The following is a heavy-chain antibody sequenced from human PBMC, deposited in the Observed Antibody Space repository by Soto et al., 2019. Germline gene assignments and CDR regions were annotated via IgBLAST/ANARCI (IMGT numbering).Heavy chain of an antibody. D-gene: IGHD6-13*01. CDR1: GGTFTSFA. J-gene: IGHJ4*02. CDR2: FIPVFETA. V-gene: IGHV1-69*06. Sequence: QVQLEQSGAEVKKPGSSLKVSCKASGGTFTSFAISWVRQAPGQGLEWMGGFIPVFETANYAQKFQDRVTFTADKSTSTAYMDLSNLTSEDTAVYYCAKRGTYSGSWYDYYFDSWGQGTLVIVSS. CDR3: AKRGTYSGSWYDYYFDS.